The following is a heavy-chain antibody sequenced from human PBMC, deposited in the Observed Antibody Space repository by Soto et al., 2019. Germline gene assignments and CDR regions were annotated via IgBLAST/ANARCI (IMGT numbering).Heavy chain of an antibody. V-gene: IGHV3-30-3*01. D-gene: IGHD3-9*01. CDR2: ISYDGSNK. CDR3: ATPRPLLRHDILTGQNWFDP. Sequence: GGSLRLSCAASGFTFSSYAMHWVRQAPGKGLEWVAVISYDGSNKYYADSVKGRFTISRDNSKNTLYLQMNSLRAEDTAVYYCATPRPLLRHDILTGQNWFDPWGQGTLVTVSS. CDR1: GFTFSSYA. J-gene: IGHJ5*02.